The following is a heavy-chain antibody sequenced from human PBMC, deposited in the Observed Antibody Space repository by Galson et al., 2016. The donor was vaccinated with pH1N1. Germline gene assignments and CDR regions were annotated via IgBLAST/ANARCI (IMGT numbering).Heavy chain of an antibody. CDR1: GFSLSTSGMC. V-gene: IGHV2-70*11. CDR2: IDWEDDK. CDR3: ARTRGGFGDYVY. Sequence: PALVKPTQTLTLTCTFSGFSLSTSGMCVSWIRQPPGKALEWLARIDWEDDKYYSTSLKTRLTIYKDTSKNQVVLTMTNMDPVDTATYFCARTRGGFGDYVYWGQGTLVTVSP. J-gene: IGHJ4*02. D-gene: IGHD3-10*01.